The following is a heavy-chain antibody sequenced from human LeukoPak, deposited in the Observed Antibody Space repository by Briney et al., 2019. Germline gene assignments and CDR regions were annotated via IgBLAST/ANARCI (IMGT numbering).Heavy chain of an antibody. Sequence: GVSLRLSCLASGFTLSNFEMNWVRQAPGNGLEWVSYISSPGTHIYYAESVEGRFTISRDNGKNSLYLQMNSLRAEDTSVYYCVLRSSWNYYMDVWGKGTTVAVSS. V-gene: IGHV3-48*03. CDR1: GFTLSNFE. D-gene: IGHD6-13*01. J-gene: IGHJ6*03. CDR3: VLRSSWNYYMDV. CDR2: ISSPGTHI.